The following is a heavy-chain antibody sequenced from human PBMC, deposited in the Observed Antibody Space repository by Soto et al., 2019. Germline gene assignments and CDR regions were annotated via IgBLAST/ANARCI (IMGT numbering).Heavy chain of an antibody. V-gene: IGHV1-2*02. CDR1: GYTFTGYY. Sequence: ASVKVSCKASGYTFTGYYMHWVRQAPGQGLEWMGWINPNSGGTNYAQKFQGRVTMTRDTSISTAYMELSRLRSDDTAVYYCASATTYYDFWSGSGSYYGMDVWGQGTTVTVSS. CDR3: ASATTYYDFWSGSGSYYGMDV. D-gene: IGHD3-3*01. J-gene: IGHJ6*02. CDR2: INPNSGGT.